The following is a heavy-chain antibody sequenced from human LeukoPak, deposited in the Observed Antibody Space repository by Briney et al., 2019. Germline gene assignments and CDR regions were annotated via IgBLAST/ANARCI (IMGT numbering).Heavy chain of an antibody. CDR2: ISYDGSNK. J-gene: IGHJ4*02. CDR3: AKESRITMVRGVVDY. Sequence: GRSLRLSCAASGFTFSSYGMHWVRQAPGKGLEWVTVISYDGSNKYYADSVKGRFTISRDNSRNTLYLQMNSLRAEDTAVYYCAKESRITMVRGVVDYWGQGTLVTVSS. V-gene: IGHV3-30*18. D-gene: IGHD3-10*01. CDR1: GFTFSSYG.